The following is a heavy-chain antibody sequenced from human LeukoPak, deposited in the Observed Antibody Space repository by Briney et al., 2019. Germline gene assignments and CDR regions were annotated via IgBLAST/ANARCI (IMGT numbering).Heavy chain of an antibody. CDR1: GYSFTSSW. CDR3: ARHDGSGHVWLQDY. CDR2: IYPDDSDT. J-gene: IGHJ4*02. D-gene: IGHD3-16*01. Sequence: GESLKISCKGSGYSFTSSWIGWVRQMPGKGLEWTGFIYPDDSDTRYSPSFQGQVTISADKSISTAYLQWSSLKASDTAMYYCARHDGSGHVWLQDYWGQGTLVTVSS. V-gene: IGHV5-51*01.